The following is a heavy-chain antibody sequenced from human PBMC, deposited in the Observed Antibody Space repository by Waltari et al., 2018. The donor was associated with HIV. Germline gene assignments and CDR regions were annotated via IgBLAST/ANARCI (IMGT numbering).Heavy chain of an antibody. D-gene: IGHD3-22*01. Sequence: VQLVQSGAAVNKPGASVEASCKASGNTFTRYYIPWVRRAPGQGLEWMGWINPNSGGTNYAQNFQGRVTMTRDTSISTAYMELSRLRSDDTAVYYCATPSYDSSGYYSAGSEFDYWGQGTLVTVSS. CDR2: INPNSGGT. CDR3: ATPSYDSSGYYSAGSEFDY. J-gene: IGHJ4*02. V-gene: IGHV1-2*02. CDR1: GNTFTRYY.